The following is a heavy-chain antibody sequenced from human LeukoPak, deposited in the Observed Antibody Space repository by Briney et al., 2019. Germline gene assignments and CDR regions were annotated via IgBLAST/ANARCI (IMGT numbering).Heavy chain of an antibody. CDR3: ATEVIGYSYGNFDY. CDR2: IIPIFGTA. Sequence: SVKVSCKASGGTFSSYAISWVRQAPGQGLEWMGGIIPIFGTANYAQKFQGRVTITADESTSTAYMELSSLRSEDTAVYYCATEVIGYSYGNFDYWGQGTLVTVSS. V-gene: IGHV1-69*01. D-gene: IGHD5-18*01. CDR1: GGTFSSYA. J-gene: IGHJ4*02.